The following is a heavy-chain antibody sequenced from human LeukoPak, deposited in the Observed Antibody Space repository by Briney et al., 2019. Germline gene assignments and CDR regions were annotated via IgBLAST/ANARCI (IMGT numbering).Heavy chain of an antibody. CDR2: FDVAETDT. D-gene: IGHD3-3*01. V-gene: IGHV1-24*01. CDR1: GYTVSELS. Sequence: ASVKVSCKVSGYTVSELSMRWVRQAHGKGLEWMGGFDVAETDTIYAQKFQGRVTMTEDTSSDTAYMELNSLTSEDTAVYYCSSSGVEEWQGLHFWGQGTLVTVSS. CDR3: SSSGVEEWQGLHF. J-gene: IGHJ4*02.